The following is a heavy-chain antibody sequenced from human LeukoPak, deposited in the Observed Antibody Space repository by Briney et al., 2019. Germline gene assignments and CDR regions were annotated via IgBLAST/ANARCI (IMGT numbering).Heavy chain of an antibody. J-gene: IGHJ4*02. Sequence: ASVKVSCKASGYTFTGYYMHWVRQAPGQGLEWMGWINPNSGGTNYAQTFQGRVTMTRDTSISTPYMELCRLRSDDTAVYYCACSNYPYYFDYWGQGTLVTVSS. CDR2: INPNSGGT. CDR3: ACSNYPYYFDY. CDR1: GYTFTGYY. V-gene: IGHV1-2*02. D-gene: IGHD4-11*01.